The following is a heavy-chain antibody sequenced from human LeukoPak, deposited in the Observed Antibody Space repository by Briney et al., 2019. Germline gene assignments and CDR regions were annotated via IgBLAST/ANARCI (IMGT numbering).Heavy chain of an antibody. D-gene: IGHD5-18*01. J-gene: IGHJ4*02. Sequence: GGSLRLSCAASGFTFSGYGMHWVRQAPDKGLEWVAVVWYDGNNKYYADSVKGRFTISRDNSKNTLYLQMNSLRAEDTAVYYCAKDWGYTTMVSYYFDYWGQGALVTVSS. CDR3: AKDWGYTTMVSYYFDY. CDR1: GFTFSGYG. CDR2: VWYDGNNK. V-gene: IGHV3-33*06.